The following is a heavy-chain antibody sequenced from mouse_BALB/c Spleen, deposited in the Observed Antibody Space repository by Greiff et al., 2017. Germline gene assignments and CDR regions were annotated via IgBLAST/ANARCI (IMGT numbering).Heavy chain of an antibody. CDR3: NYGNFAY. CDR2: IYPGSGNT. J-gene: IGHJ3*01. D-gene: IGHD2-1*01. Sequence: LMESGPELVKPGASVKISCKASGYTFTDYYINWVKQKPGQGLEWIGWIYPGSGNTKYNEKFKGKATLTVDTSSSTAYMQFSSLTSEDTAVYFCNYGNFAYWGQGTLVTVSA. CDR1: GYTFTDYY. V-gene: IGHV1-84*02.